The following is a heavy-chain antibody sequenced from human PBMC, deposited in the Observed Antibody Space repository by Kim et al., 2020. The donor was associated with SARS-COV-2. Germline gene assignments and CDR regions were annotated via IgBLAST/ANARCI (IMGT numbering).Heavy chain of an antibody. CDR1: GFTFSDYS. Sequence: GGSLRLSCAASGFTFSDYSLNWVRQAPGKGLEWVSFISLRINTIYYASSVKGRFTISRDNAKNSLYLQMNRLRDEDTAVYYCARDHGTVTSTLDAFDIWG. CDR2: ISLRINTI. CDR3: ARDHGTVTSTLDAFDI. V-gene: IGHV3-48*02. J-gene: IGHJ3*02. D-gene: IGHD4-4*01.